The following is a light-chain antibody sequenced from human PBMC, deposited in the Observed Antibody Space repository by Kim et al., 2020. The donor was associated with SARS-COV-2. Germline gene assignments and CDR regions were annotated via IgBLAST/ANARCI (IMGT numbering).Light chain of an antibody. Sequence: DIVMTQSPDSLAVSLGERATINCRSSQSVLYNSNNKNYLAWYQQKPGQPPRLLIYWASTRESGVPDRFSGSGSATDFTLNINSLQAEDAAVYYCQQYYGSRLTFGGGTKVDIK. CDR1: QSVLYNSNNKNY. J-gene: IGKJ4*01. CDR3: QQYYGSRLT. CDR2: WAS. V-gene: IGKV4-1*01.